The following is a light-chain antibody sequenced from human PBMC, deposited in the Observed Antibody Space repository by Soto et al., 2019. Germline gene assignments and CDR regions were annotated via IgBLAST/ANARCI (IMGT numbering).Light chain of an antibody. Sequence: DIPMTQSPSSLSASVGDRVTITCRASQSISSYLNWYQQKPGKAPKLLIYAASSLQSGVPSRFSGSGSGTDFTLTFSSLQPEDFATYYCQQSYSTRLTFGGGTKVEIK. CDR3: QQSYSTRLT. V-gene: IGKV1-39*01. J-gene: IGKJ4*01. CDR2: AAS. CDR1: QSISSY.